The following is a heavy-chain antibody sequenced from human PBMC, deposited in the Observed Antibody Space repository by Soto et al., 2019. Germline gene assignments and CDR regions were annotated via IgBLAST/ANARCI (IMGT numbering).Heavy chain of an antibody. D-gene: IGHD3-3*01. CDR3: ARFLANYDFWSGYSGNFDY. CDR1: GYTFTGYY. Sequence: QVQLVQSGAEVKKPGASVKVSCKASGYTFTGYYMHWVRQAPGQGLEWMGWINPNSGGTNYAQKFQGRVTMTRDTSISTACMELSRLRSDDTAVYYCARFLANYDFWSGYSGNFDYWGQGTLVTVSS. J-gene: IGHJ4*02. V-gene: IGHV1-2*02. CDR2: INPNSGGT.